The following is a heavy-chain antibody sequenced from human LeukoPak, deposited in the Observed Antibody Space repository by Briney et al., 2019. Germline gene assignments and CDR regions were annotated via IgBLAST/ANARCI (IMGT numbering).Heavy chain of an antibody. V-gene: IGHV4-34*01. D-gene: IGHD1-20*01. CDR2: INHSGTA. CDR1: GGSFSGYY. CDR3: AKTWEEGVTVPIFDY. J-gene: IGHJ4*02. Sequence: SDTLSLTCAVFGGSFSGYYWSWIRQPPGRGLEWIGEINHSGTANYNPSLKSRVTISVDTSKKQFSLRLSSVTAADTAVYYCAKTWEEGVTVPIFDYSGQGTPVTVSS.